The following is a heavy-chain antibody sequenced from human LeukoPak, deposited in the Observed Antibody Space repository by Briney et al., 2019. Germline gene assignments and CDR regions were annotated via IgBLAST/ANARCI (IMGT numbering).Heavy chain of an antibody. Sequence: PGGSLRLSCAASGFTFSSYAMSWVRQAPGKGLEWVSATSGSGGSTYYADSVKGRFTISRDNSENTLYLQMNSLRAEDTAVYYCAKGRDYYDSSGILDYWGQGTLVTVSS. CDR3: AKGRDYYDSSGILDY. V-gene: IGHV3-23*01. CDR1: GFTFSSYA. J-gene: IGHJ4*02. D-gene: IGHD3-22*01. CDR2: TSGSGGST.